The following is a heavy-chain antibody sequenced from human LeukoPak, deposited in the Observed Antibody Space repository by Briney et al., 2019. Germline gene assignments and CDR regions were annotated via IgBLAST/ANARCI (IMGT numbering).Heavy chain of an antibody. Sequence: ASVKVSCKVSGYTLTELSMHWVRQAPGKGLERMGGFDPEDGETIYAQKFQGRVTMTEDTSTDTAYMELSSLRSEDTAVYYCATAHDYGDYDDYYYGMDVWGQGTTVTVSS. CDR2: FDPEDGET. CDR3: ATAHDYGDYDDYYYGMDV. D-gene: IGHD4-17*01. J-gene: IGHJ6*02. V-gene: IGHV1-24*01. CDR1: GYTLTELS.